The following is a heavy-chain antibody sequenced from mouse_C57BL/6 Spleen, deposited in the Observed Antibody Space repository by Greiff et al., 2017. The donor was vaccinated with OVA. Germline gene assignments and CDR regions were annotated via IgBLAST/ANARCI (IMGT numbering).Heavy chain of an antibody. V-gene: IGHV5-16*01. D-gene: IGHD4-1*01. CDR2: INYDGSST. CDR1: GFTFSDYY. CDR3: ARDKLGRGGFDY. J-gene: IGHJ2*01. Sequence: EVQVVESEGGLVQPGSSMKLSCTASGFTFSDYYMAWVRQVPEKGLEWVANINYDGSSTYYLDSLKSRFIISRDNAKNILYLQMSSLKSEDTATYYCARDKLGRGGFDYWGQGTTLTVSS.